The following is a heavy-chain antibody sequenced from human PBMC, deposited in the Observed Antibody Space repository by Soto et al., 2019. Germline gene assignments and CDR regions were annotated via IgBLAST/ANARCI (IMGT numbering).Heavy chain of an antibody. Sequence: GGSLRLSCAASGFTFSSYAMSWVRQAPGKGLEWVSAISGSGGSTYYADSVKGRFTISRDNSKNTLYLQMNSLIAEDTAVYYCAKAEDSGYGSYFDYWGQGTLVTVSS. CDR2: ISGSGGST. V-gene: IGHV3-23*01. D-gene: IGHD3-22*01. CDR1: GFTFSSYA. CDR3: AKAEDSGYGSYFDY. J-gene: IGHJ4*02.